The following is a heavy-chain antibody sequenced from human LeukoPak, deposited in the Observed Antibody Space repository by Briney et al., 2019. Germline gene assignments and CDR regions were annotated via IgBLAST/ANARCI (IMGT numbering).Heavy chain of an antibody. J-gene: IGHJ4*02. D-gene: IGHD2-2*01. CDR3: ARRQGCSSTSCPPDY. CDR1: GYSFTTYW. CDR2: IHPGDSDT. V-gene: IGHV5-51*01. Sequence: GASLKISCRGSGYSFTTYWIGGVRQMPGKGLEWMGIIHPGDSDTRYSTSFQGQVTMSADKSINTAYLQLSSLKASDTAMYYCARRQGCSSTSCPPDYWGQGTLVTVSS.